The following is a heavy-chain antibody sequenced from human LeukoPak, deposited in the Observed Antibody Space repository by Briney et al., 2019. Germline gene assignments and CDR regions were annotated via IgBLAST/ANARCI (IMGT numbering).Heavy chain of an antibody. D-gene: IGHD1-1*01. CDR3: AKMNGYMAV. J-gene: IGHJ6*03. CDR2: ISGRGSGT. CDR1: GFTFSSSA. V-gene: IGHV3-23*01. Sequence: PGGSLRISCTASGFTFSSSAITWVRHAPGKGLEWDSGISGRGSGTYYADFVKGRFTISRENSKNTMYLEMNSLRAEDTAVYYCAKMNGYMAVWDKGTTVTVSS.